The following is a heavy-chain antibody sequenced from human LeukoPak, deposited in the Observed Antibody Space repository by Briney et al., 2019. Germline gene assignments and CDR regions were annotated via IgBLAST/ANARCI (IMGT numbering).Heavy chain of an antibody. Sequence: ASVKVSCKASGYTFTSYYMHWVRQAPGQGLEWMGIINPSGGSTSYAQKFQGRVTMTRDMSTSTVYMELSSLRSEDTAVYYCARDEGIVALQDDNWFDPWGQGTLVTVSS. CDR2: INPSGGST. CDR1: GYTFTSYY. D-gene: IGHD6-13*01. J-gene: IGHJ5*02. V-gene: IGHV1-46*01. CDR3: ARDEGIVALQDDNWFDP.